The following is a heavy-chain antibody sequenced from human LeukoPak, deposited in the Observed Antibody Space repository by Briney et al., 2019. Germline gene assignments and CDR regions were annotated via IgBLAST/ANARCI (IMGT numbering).Heavy chain of an antibody. V-gene: IGHV4-39*07. J-gene: IGHJ5*02. CDR2: IYYSGST. CDR3: ARRGRYFDWLTKAYNWFDP. CDR1: GGSISSSSYY. Sequence: PSETLSLTCTVSGGSISSSSYYWGWIRQPPGKGLEWIGSIYYSGSTYYNPSLKSRVTISVDTSKNQFSLKLSSVTAADTAVYYCARRGRYFDWLTKAYNWFDPWGQGTLVTVSS. D-gene: IGHD3-9*01.